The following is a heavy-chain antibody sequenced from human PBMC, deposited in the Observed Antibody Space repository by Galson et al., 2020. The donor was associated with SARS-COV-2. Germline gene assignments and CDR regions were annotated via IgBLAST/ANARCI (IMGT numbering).Heavy chain of an antibody. CDR1: GFTFSSYA. CDR2: ISGSGGST. CDR3: AIYGSGSYGDSFDY. J-gene: IGHJ4*02. Sequence: TGGSLRLSCAASGFTFSSYAMSWVRQAPGKGLEWVSAISGSGGSTYYADSVKGRFTISRDNSKNTLYLQMNSLRAEDTAVYYCAIYGSGSYGDSFDYWGQGTLVTVSS. V-gene: IGHV3-23*01. D-gene: IGHD3-10*01.